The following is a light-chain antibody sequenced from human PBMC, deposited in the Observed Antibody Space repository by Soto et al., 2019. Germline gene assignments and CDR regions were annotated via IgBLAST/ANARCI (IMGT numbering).Light chain of an antibody. CDR3: QQYDKWPPIT. J-gene: IGKJ5*01. CDR1: QSVSDR. Sequence: EIIMTQSPATLSVSPGERATLSCRASQSVSDRLAWYQQKPGQAPRLLMYGASTRATGIPARFSGSGSGTEFTPTISGLQSEDFAVYYCQQYDKWPPITFGQGTRLEIK. V-gene: IGKV3-15*01. CDR2: GAS.